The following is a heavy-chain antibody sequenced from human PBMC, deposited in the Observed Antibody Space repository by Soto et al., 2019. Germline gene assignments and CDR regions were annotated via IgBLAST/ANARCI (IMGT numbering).Heavy chain of an antibody. CDR3: AKVVVAIYDFWSGYPEIYFDY. CDR1: GFTFSSYA. J-gene: IGHJ4*02. Sequence: GGSLRLSCAASGFTFSSYAMSWVRQAPGKGLEWVSAISGSGGSTYYADTVKGRFTISRDNSKNTLYLQMNSLRAEDTAVYYCAKVVVAIYDFWSGYPEIYFDYWGQGTLVTVSS. D-gene: IGHD3-3*01. V-gene: IGHV3-23*01. CDR2: ISGSGGST.